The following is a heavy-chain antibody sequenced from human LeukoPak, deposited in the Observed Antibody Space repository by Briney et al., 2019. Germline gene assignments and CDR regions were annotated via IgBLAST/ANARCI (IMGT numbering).Heavy chain of an antibody. CDR2: ISGGGGTT. D-gene: IGHD5-18*01. Sequence: GGSLRLSCAASGFSFSNYAMSWVRQAPGKGLEWVSAISGGGGTTYYTDSVKGRFTISRDNSKNTLYLQMNNLRAEDTAVYYCARDGSGYSYGWRGYFDYWGQGTLVTVSS. J-gene: IGHJ4*02. CDR3: ARDGSGYSYGWRGYFDY. CDR1: GFSFSNYA. V-gene: IGHV3-23*01.